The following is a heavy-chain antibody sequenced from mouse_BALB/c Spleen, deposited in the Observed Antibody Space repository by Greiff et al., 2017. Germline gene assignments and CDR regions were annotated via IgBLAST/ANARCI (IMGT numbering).Heavy chain of an antibody. CDR1: GYTFTSYY. CDR3: ARYYRYDFDY. Sequence: QVQLHQSGPELVKPGASVRISCKASGYTFTSYYIHWVKQRPGQGLEWIGWIYPGNVNTKYNEKFKGKATLTADKSSSTAYMQLSSLTSEDSAVYFCARYYRYDFDYWGQGTTLTVSS. CDR2: IYPGNVNT. D-gene: IGHD2-14*01. V-gene: IGHV1S56*01. J-gene: IGHJ2*01.